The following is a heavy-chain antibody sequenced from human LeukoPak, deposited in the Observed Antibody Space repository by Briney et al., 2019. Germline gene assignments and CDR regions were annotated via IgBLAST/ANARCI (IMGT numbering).Heavy chain of an antibody. CDR3: TTSQGFRYSSGWYSGHYYYYYMDV. CDR1: GFTFSSYS. D-gene: IGHD6-19*01. V-gene: IGHV3-21*01. J-gene: IGHJ6*03. Sequence: GGSLRLSCAASGFTFSSYSMNWVRQAPGKGLEWVSSISSSSSYIYYADSVKGRFTISRDNAKNSLYLQMNSLRAEDTAVYYCTTSQGFRYSSGWYSGHYYYYYMDVWGKGTTVTVSS. CDR2: ISSSSSYI.